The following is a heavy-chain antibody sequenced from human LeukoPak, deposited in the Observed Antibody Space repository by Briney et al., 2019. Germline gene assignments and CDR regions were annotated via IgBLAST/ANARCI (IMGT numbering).Heavy chain of an antibody. Sequence: LVKVSCKASGGTFSSYAISWVRQAPGQGLEWMGGIIPIFGTANYAQKFQGRVTITADESTSTAYMELSSLRSEDTAVYYCAREKYYGSGSYDYYYYGMDVWGQGTTVTVSS. CDR1: GGTFSSYA. CDR2: IIPIFGTA. CDR3: AREKYYGSGSYDYYYYGMDV. J-gene: IGHJ6*02. D-gene: IGHD3-10*01. V-gene: IGHV1-69*13.